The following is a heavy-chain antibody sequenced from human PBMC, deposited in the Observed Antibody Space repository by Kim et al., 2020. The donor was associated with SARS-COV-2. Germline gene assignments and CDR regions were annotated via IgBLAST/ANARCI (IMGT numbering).Heavy chain of an antibody. CDR1: GGSFSGYY. CDR3: ARGAPKWLPNYYYGMDV. V-gene: IGHV4-34*01. CDR2: INHSGST. D-gene: IGHD5-12*01. J-gene: IGHJ6*01. Sequence: SETLSLTCAVYGGSFSGYYWSWIRQPPGKGLEWIGEINHSGSTNYNPSLKSRVTISVDTSKNQFSLKLSSVTAADTAVYYCARGAPKWLPNYYYGMDVWG.